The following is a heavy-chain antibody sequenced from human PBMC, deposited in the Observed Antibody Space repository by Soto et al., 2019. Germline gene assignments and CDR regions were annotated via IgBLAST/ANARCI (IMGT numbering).Heavy chain of an antibody. CDR1: GGTFSSYT. Sequence: SVKVSCKASGGTFSSYTISWVRQAPGQGLEWMGIINPIRGITSYAQKFQGRVTITRDTSTSTAYMELSSLRSEDTAVYYCARVYSSSSMGFDYWGQGTLVTVSS. CDR2: INPIRGIT. D-gene: IGHD6-6*01. CDR3: ARVYSSSSMGFDY. J-gene: IGHJ4*02. V-gene: IGHV1-69*02.